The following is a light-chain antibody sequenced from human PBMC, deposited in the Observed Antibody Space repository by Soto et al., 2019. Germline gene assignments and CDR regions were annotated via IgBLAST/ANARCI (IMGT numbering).Light chain of an antibody. J-gene: IGKJ4*01. Sequence: EIVMTQSPAPLPVSPGETATLSCRASQSVSSTLAWYQQKPGQAPRFLIYGASTRATGIPARFSGSGSGTEFTLTISSLQAEDFAVYYCQQYDNWPLTFGGGTKVEIK. CDR3: QQYDNWPLT. V-gene: IGKV3-15*01. CDR2: GAS. CDR1: QSVSST.